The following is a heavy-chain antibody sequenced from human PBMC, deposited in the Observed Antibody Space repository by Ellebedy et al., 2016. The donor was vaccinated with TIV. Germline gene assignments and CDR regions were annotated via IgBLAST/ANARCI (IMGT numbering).Heavy chain of an antibody. CDR3: ARAGYSSSWGGVGDY. D-gene: IGHD6-13*01. CDR1: AFTFSSYS. V-gene: IGHV3-21*01. Sequence: PGGSLRLSCAASAFTFSSYSMNWVRQAPGKGLEWVSSISSSSSYIYYADSVKGRFTISRDNAKNSLYLQMNSLRAEDTAVYYCARAGYSSSWGGVGDYWGQGTLVTVSS. J-gene: IGHJ4*02. CDR2: ISSSSSYI.